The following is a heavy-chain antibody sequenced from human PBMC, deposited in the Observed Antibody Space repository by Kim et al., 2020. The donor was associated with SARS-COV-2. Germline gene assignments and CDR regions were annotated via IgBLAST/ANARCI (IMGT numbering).Heavy chain of an antibody. D-gene: IGHD3-10*01. V-gene: IGHV4-34*01. CDR3: ARDYYGSGSYYHDS. CDR1: GGSFSGYY. J-gene: IGHJ4*02. Sequence: SETLSLTCAVYGGSFSGYYWSWIRQPPGKGLEWIGEINHSGSTNYNPSLKSRVTISVDTSKNQFSLKLSSVTAADTAVYYCARDYYGSGSYYHDSWGQGTLVTVSS. CDR2: INHSGST.